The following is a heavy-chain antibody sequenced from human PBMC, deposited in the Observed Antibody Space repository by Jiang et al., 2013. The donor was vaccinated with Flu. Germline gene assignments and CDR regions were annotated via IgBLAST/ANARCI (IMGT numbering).Heavy chain of an antibody. CDR3: ASLEWEPRAFDI. V-gene: IGHV4-30-4*01. Sequence: TCTVSGGSISSGDYYWSWIRQPPGKGLEWIGYIYYSGSTYYNPSLKSRVTISVDTSKNQFSLKLSSVTAADTAVYYCASLEWEPRAFDIWGQGTMVTVSS. CDR2: IYYSGST. CDR1: GGSISSGDYY. D-gene: IGHD1-26*01. J-gene: IGHJ3*02.